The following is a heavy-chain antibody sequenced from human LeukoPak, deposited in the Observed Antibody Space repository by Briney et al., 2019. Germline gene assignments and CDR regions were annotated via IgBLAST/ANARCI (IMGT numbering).Heavy chain of an antibody. J-gene: IGHJ5*02. CDR1: GFTFSSYS. D-gene: IGHD6-6*01. CDR2: ICSSSSYI. V-gene: IGHV3-21*01. Sequence: PGGSLRLSCAASGFTFSSYSMNWVRQAPGKGLEWVSSICSSSSYIYYADSVKGRFTISRDNAKNSLYLQMNSLRAEDTAVYYCARDRYSSSYRWFDPWGQGTLVTVSS. CDR3: ARDRYSSSYRWFDP.